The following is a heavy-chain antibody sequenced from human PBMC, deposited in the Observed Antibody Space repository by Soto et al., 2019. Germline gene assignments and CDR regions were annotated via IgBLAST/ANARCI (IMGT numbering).Heavy chain of an antibody. CDR3: ARGATRGYSYGHDAWYYYYGMDV. J-gene: IGHJ6*02. V-gene: IGHV4-30-4*01. CDR1: GGSISSGDYY. D-gene: IGHD5-18*01. CDR2: IYYSGST. Sequence: SETLSLTCTVSGGSISSGDYYWSWIRQPPGKGLEWIGYIYYSGSTYYNPSLKSRVTISVDTSKNQFSLKLSSVTAADTAVYYCARGATRGYSYGHDAWYYYYGMDVWGQGTTVTVSS.